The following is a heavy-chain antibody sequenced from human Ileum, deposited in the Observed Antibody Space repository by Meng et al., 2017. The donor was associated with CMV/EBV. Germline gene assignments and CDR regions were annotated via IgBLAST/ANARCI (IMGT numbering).Heavy chain of an antibody. Sequence: GGSLRLSCVTSGYTFRTSWLTWVRQGPGKGLEWVANIGRDESEAFYVDSVKGRFTISRDDAKNSVYLQLNSLTVEDTAVYYCARDAGWFKIDDWGQGTLVTVSS. CDR2: IGRDESEA. CDR1: GYTFRTSW. D-gene: IGHD6-19*01. J-gene: IGHJ4*02. V-gene: IGHV3-7*01. CDR3: ARDAGWFKIDD.